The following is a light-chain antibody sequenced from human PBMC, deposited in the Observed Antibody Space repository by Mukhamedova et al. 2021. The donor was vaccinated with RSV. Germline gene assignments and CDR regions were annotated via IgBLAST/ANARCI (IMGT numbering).Light chain of an antibody. J-gene: IGKJ5*01. CDR2: DDS. Sequence: WYQRRVHGKPPKLLIYDDSTLEGGVPSRFSGSGSGTDFTLTISSLQPEDSATYYCQQYNDYPITFGQGTRLEIK. CDR3: QQYNDYPIT. V-gene: IGKV1D-13*01.